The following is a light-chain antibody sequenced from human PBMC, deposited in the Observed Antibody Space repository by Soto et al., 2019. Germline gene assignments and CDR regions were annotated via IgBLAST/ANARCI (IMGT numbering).Light chain of an antibody. Sequence: QAVVTQDPSLTVSPGGTVTLTCGSSTGAVTSGHYPYWFQQKPGQAPRTLIYDTSNKDSWTPARFSGPLLGGKAALTLSGAQPGDEAEYYCLLSIGGARQVFGGGTQLS. V-gene: IGLV7-46*01. CDR3: LLSIGGARQV. CDR1: TGAVTSGHY. CDR2: DTS. J-gene: IGLJ2*01.